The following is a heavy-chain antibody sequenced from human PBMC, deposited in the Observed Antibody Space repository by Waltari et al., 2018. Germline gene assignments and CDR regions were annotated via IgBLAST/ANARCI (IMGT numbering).Heavy chain of an antibody. J-gene: IGHJ1*01. D-gene: IGHD6-19*01. CDR2: ITPFFNTP. Sequence: QVQVVQSGAEVKRPGSSVKVSCKSSGGSFSTSAMSWLRQAPGQGLEWMVGITPFFNTPTYARNLQGRVSITADESTETVYMELRSLTSDDTALYYCARAVTGKEYFPYWGQGTLVVVSS. CDR1: GGSFSTSA. CDR3: ARAVTGKEYFPY. V-gene: IGHV1-69*01.